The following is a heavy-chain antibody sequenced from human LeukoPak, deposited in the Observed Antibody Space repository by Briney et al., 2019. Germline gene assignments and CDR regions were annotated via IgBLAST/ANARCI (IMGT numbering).Heavy chain of an antibody. CDR3: TTRPYSSWRGDY. J-gene: IGHJ4*02. Sequence: GGSLRLSCAVSGFSSSNAWMSWVRQAPGKGPEWVGRIKSKTDGGTTDYAAPLKGRFTISRDDSKNTLNLQMNSLKTEDTAVYYCTTRPYSSWRGDYWGQGTLVTVSS. V-gene: IGHV3-15*01. CDR1: GFSSSNAW. CDR2: IKSKTDGGTT. D-gene: IGHD6-6*01.